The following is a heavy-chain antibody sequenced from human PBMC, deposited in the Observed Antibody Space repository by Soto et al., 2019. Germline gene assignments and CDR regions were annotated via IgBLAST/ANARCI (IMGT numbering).Heavy chain of an antibody. J-gene: IGHJ2*01. CDR1: GGSIIGYY. Sequence: QVQLQESGPGLVKPSETLSLTCTVSGGSIIGYYWSWIRQPPGKGLEWIGYIFYSGNTKYNPSLKRRVTISIDTSESHFSLKLTSVTAEDTAVYYCARHVTNGFTFDVWGRGSLVTVAS. CDR3: ARHVTNGFTFDV. V-gene: IGHV4-59*08. D-gene: IGHD2-21*02. CDR2: IFYSGNT.